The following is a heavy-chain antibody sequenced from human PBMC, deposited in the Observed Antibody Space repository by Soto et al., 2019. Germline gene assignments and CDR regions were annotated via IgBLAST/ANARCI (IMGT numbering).Heavy chain of an antibody. CDR2: IIPIFGTA. D-gene: IGHD3-22*01. CDR1: GGTFSSYA. CDR3: AVTMTNYYYYGMDV. V-gene: IGHV1-69*13. J-gene: IGHJ6*02. Sequence: SVKVSCKASGGTFSSYAISWVRQAPGQGLEWMGGIIPIFGTADYAQKFQGRVTITAGESTSTAYMELSSLRSEDTAVYYCAVTMTNYYYYGMDVWGQGTTVTVSS.